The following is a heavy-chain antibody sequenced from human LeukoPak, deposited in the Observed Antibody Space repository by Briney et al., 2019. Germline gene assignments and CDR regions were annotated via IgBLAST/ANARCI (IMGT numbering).Heavy chain of an antibody. CDR1: GITFSSHA. J-gene: IGHJ4*02. V-gene: IGHV3-23*01. Sequence: GGSLRLSCAASGITFSSHAMTWVRQAPGKGLEWVAAIRGNGATTDYADSVKGRFTISRDNSKSTLSLQMNSLRAEDTAIYYCARDLSEKYSIDYWGQGTLVTVSS. CDR2: IRGNGATT. CDR3: ARDLSEKYSIDY. D-gene: IGHD2/OR15-2a*01.